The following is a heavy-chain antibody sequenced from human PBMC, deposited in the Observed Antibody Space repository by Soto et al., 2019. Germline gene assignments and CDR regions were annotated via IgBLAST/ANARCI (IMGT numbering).Heavy chain of an antibody. CDR3: ASSYYYDSRAGFDY. Sequence: PSETLSLTCSVSGGSISSGDYYWSWIRQPPGKGLEWIGYIYYSGSTYYNPSLKSRVTISVDTSKNQFSLKLSSVTAADTAVYYCASSYYYDSRAGFDYWGQGTLVTVSS. CDR1: GGSISSGDYY. J-gene: IGHJ4*02. V-gene: IGHV4-30-4*01. D-gene: IGHD3-22*01. CDR2: IYYSGST.